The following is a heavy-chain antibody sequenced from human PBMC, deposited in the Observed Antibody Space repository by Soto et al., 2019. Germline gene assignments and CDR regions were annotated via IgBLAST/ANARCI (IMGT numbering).Heavy chain of an antibody. V-gene: IGHV4-59*08. CDR1: GGSISSYY. D-gene: IGHD3-10*01. J-gene: IGHJ4*02. CDR3: ARRRGDYFDY. CDR2: IYNSGNT. Sequence: SETLSLTCTVSGGSISSYYWGWIRQPPGKGLEWIGYIYNSGNTNYNPSLKSRLTISVDTSKNQFSLKLSSVTAADTAVYYCARRRGDYFDYWGQGTLVTVSS.